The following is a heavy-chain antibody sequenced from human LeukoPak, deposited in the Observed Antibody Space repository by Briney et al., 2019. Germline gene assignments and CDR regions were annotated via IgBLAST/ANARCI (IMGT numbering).Heavy chain of an antibody. D-gene: IGHD3-22*01. Sequence: SETLSLTCTVSGGSISSGGYYWSWIRQHPGKGPEWIGYIYYSGSTYYNPSLKSRVTISVDTSKNQFSLKLSSVTAADTAVYYCARVSWLTYNWFDPWGQGTLVTVSS. V-gene: IGHV4-31*03. CDR1: GGSISSGGYY. CDR3: ARVSWLTYNWFDP. CDR2: IYYSGST. J-gene: IGHJ5*02.